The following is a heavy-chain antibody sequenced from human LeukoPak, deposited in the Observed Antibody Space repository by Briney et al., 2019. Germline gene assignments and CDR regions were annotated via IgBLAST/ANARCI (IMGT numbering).Heavy chain of an antibody. D-gene: IGHD3-10*01. J-gene: IGHJ4*02. CDR3: ARGGDPIIDY. CDR1: GGSISSYY. CDR2: IYYSGST. V-gene: IGHV4-59*01. Sequence: PSETLSLTCTVSGGSISSYYWSWIRQPPGKGLEWIGYIYYSGSTNYNPSLKSRVTISVDTSKNQFSLKLGSVTAADTAVYYCARGGDPIIDYWGQGTLVTVSS.